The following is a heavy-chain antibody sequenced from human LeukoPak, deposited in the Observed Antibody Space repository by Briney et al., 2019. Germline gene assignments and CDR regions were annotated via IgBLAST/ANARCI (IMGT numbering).Heavy chain of an antibody. D-gene: IGHD3-22*01. CDR3: ARDWGAYYHFFDY. J-gene: IGHJ4*02. Sequence: PGGSLRLSCEASGFSMSVYWMSWVRQAPGKGLEWVGNIKQDGSERNYVDSVKCRFTISRDNAKKSLYLQMDSLRAEDAAVYYCARDWGAYYHFFDYWGQGTLVTVSS. V-gene: IGHV3-7*01. CDR2: IKQDGSER. CDR1: GFSMSVYW.